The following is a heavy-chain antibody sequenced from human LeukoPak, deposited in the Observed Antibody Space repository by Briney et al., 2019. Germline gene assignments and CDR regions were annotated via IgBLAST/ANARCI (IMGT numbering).Heavy chain of an antibody. CDR1: GFTFSSYS. CDR2: ISSSSSYI. Sequence: PGGSLRLSCAASGFTFSSYSMNWVRQAPGKGLEWVSSISSSSSYIYYADSVKGRFTISRDNAKNSLYLQMNSLRAEDTAVYYCARGDYDFWSGTLDYWGQGTLVTVSS. V-gene: IGHV3-21*01. CDR3: ARGDYDFWSGTLDY. J-gene: IGHJ4*02. D-gene: IGHD3-3*01.